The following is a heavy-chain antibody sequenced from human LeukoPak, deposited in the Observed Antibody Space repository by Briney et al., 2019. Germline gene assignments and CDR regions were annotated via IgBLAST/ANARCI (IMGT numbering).Heavy chain of an antibody. CDR2: MNPNSGNT. J-gene: IGHJ5*02. CDR3: ARAEELLWFGESYEGYNWFDP. V-gene: IGHV1-8*01. CDR1: GYTFTSYD. Sequence: ASVKVSCKASGYTFTSYDINWVRQATGQGLEWMGWMNPNSGNTGYAQKFQGRVTMTRNTSISTAYMELSSLRSEDTAVYYCARAEELLWFGESYEGYNWFDPWGQGTLVTVTS. D-gene: IGHD3-10*01.